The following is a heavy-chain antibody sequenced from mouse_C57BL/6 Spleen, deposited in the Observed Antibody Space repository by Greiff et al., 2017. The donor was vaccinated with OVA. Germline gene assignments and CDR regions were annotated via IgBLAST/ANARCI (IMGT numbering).Heavy chain of an antibody. CDR3: ARRVYDGYYDY. J-gene: IGHJ2*01. V-gene: IGHV3-6*01. CDR1: GYSITSGYY. CDR2: ISYDGSN. D-gene: IGHD2-3*01. Sequence: EVKLQESGPGLVKPSQSLSLTCSVTGYSITSGYYWNWIRQFPGNKLEWMGYISYDGSNNYNPSLKNRISITRDTSKNQFFLKLNSVTTEDTATYYCARRVYDGYYDYWGQGTTLTVSS.